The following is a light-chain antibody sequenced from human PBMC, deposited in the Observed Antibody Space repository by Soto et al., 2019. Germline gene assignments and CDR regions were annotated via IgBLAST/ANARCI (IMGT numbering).Light chain of an antibody. V-gene: IGKV3-20*01. CDR1: QSVSNNY. J-gene: IGKJ1*01. CDR3: QQYGSSGT. CDR2: GAS. Sequence: EIVLTQSPGTLSLSPGERATLSCRASQSVSNNYLAWYQQKPGQAPRLLIYGASNRATGIPDRFSGSGSGTDFTLTISRLEPEGFAVDYCQQYGSSGTFGQGTKVEIK.